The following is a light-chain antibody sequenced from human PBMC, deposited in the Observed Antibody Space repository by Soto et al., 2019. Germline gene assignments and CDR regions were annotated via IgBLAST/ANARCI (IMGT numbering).Light chain of an antibody. V-gene: IGLV1-40*01. CDR3: QAYDYSLTASV. CDR2: GNR. CDR1: SSNLGAGYD. Sequence: QLVLTQPPSVSRAPGQRVTLSCTGNSSNLGAGYDVHWYQQLPGAAPKLVIFGNRNRPSGVPERFSGSKSGTSASLAITGLLAEDDADYYCQAYDYSLTASVFGGGTKLTVL. J-gene: IGLJ3*02.